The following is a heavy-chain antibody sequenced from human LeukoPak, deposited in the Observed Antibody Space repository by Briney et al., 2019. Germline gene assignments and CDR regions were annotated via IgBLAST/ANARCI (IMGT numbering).Heavy chain of an antibody. D-gene: IGHD2-15*01. CDR3: AKAKTPSSYSYGMDV. J-gene: IGHJ6*02. CDR1: GFTFSSYA. Sequence: GGSLRLSWAASGFTFSSYAMSWVRQAAGKGLEWVSAISGSGGSTYYEDSVKGWFTISRDNSKNTLYLQMNSLRAEDTAVYYCAKAKTPSSYSYGMDVWGQGTTVTVSS. CDR2: ISGSGGST. V-gene: IGHV3-23*01.